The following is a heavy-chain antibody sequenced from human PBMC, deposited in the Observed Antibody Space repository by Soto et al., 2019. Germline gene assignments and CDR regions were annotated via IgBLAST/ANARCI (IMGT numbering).Heavy chain of an antibody. D-gene: IGHD1-26*01. J-gene: IGHJ6*02. Sequence: ASVKVSCKASGGTFSSYAISWVRQAPGQGLEWMGGIIPILGIANYAQKFQGRVTITADKSTSTAYMELSSLRSEDTAVYYCARSSGSYYYYYGMDVWGQGTTVTVSS. CDR3: ARSSGSYYYYYGMDV. V-gene: IGHV1-69*10. CDR1: GGTFSSYA. CDR2: IIPILGIA.